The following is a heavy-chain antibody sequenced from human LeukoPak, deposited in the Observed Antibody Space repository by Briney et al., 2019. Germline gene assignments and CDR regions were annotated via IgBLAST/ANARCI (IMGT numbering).Heavy chain of an antibody. V-gene: IGHV1-69*13. CDR3: ARESRTIPPGAFDI. CDR1: GGTFSSYA. J-gene: IGHJ3*02. Sequence: ASVKVSCKASGGTFSSYAISWVRQAPGQGFECMGGIIPIFGTANYAQKFQGRVTITADESTSTAYMELSSLRSEDTAVYYCARESRTIPPGAFDIWSQGTMVTVSS. D-gene: IGHD1-1*01. CDR2: IIPIFGTA.